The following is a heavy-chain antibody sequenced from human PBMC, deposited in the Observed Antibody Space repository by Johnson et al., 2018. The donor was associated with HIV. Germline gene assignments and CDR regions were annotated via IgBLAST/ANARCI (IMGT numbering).Heavy chain of an antibody. CDR2: INTSGTTV. CDR3: AKFEGFITVNRVVGDAFDI. V-gene: IGHV3-11*04. J-gene: IGHJ3*02. D-gene: IGHD3-10*01. Sequence: VASGFSFGDCYMSWIRQAPGKGLEWISDINTSGTTVHYSDSVKGRFAISRDNAKNSLYLQMSSLRAEDTAVYFCAKFEGFITVNRVVGDAFDIWGQGTMVSVSS. CDR1: GFSFGDCY.